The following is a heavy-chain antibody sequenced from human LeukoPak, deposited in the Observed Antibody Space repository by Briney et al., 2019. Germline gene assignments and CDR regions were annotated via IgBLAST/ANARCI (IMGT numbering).Heavy chain of an antibody. CDR2: IRGSGGST. D-gene: IGHD5-12*01. CDR1: GCTFSSYA. V-gene: IGHV3-23*01. Sequence: GGSLRLSCAASGCTFSSYAMSWVRQAPGQGLELVSAIRGSGGSTYYADYLKGQFTISRDNSNIKLYLQMNSLRAEDPAVYYGAKAPARGYSGYDSARPWGQGTLVTVSS. J-gene: IGHJ5*02. CDR3: AKAPARGYSGYDSARP.